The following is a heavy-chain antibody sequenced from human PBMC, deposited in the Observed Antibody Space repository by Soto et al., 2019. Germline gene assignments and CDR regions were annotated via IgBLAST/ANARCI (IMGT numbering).Heavy chain of an antibody. D-gene: IGHD2-21*02. V-gene: IGHV1-18*01. CDR3: ARAAGGAYCGGDCYSWFDP. CDR1: GYTFPSHG. Sequence: ASVKVSCKASGYTFPSHGISWVRQAPGQGLEWMGWISAYNGNTNYAQKLQGRVTMTTDTSTSTAYMELRSLRSDDTAVYYCARAAGGAYCGGDCYSWFDPWGQGTLVTVS. J-gene: IGHJ5*02. CDR2: ISAYNGNT.